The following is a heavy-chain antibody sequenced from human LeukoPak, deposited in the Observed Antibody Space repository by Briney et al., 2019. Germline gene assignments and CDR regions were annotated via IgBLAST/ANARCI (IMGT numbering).Heavy chain of an antibody. CDR3: ARGGYYWDN. V-gene: IGHV4-59*11. J-gene: IGHJ4*02. CDR1: GGSIVTHF. CDR2: IHNSGIT. Sequence: PSETLSLTCTVSGGSIVTHFWSWIRQPPGKGLEYIGNIHNSGITNYNPSLKRRVTISLDASKRQVSLKVNSVTAADTAVYYCARGGYYWDNWGQGTLVTVSS.